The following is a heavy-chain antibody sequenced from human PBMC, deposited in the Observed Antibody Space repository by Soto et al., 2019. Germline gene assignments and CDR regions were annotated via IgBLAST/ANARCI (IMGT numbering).Heavy chain of an antibody. CDR3: AGGTGWLIDY. CDR2: IKQDGSEK. Sequence: EVQLMESGGGLVQPGGSLRLSCAGSGFTFSSYWMNWVRQAPGKGLEWVANIKQDGSEKYYVDSVKGRFSISRDNAQNSMYLQMIGLRAEDTAVYYCAGGTGWLIDYWGQGTLVTVS. J-gene: IGHJ4*02. V-gene: IGHV3-7*04. CDR1: GFTFSSYW. D-gene: IGHD6-19*01.